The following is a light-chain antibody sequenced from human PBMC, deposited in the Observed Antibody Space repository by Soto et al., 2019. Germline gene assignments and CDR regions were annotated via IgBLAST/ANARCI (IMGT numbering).Light chain of an antibody. CDR1: SSDVGGYNY. Sequence: QSVLTQPASVSGSPGQSITISCTGTSSDVGGYNYVSWYQHHPGKAPKLMIYEVVNRPSGVSNRSSGSKSGITASLTISGLQAEDEDDYYCTSYTSSSPLVFGTGTKLTVL. CDR3: TSYTSSSPLV. J-gene: IGLJ1*01. V-gene: IGLV2-14*01. CDR2: EVV.